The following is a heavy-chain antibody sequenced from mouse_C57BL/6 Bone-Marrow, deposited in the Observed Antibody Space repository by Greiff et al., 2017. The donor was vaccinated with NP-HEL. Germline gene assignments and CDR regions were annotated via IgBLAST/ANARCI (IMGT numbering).Heavy chain of an antibody. CDR2: IDPSDSYT. D-gene: IGHD1-1*01. CDR1: GYTFTSYW. V-gene: IGHV1-69*01. Sequence: QVQLKQPGAELVMPGASVKLSCKASGYTFTSYWMHWVKQRPGQGLEWIGEIDPSDSYTNYNQKFKGKSTLTVDKSSSTAYMQLSSLTSEDSAVYYCARGATVVDYFAYWGQGTTLTVFS. CDR3: ARGATVVDYFAY. J-gene: IGHJ2*01.